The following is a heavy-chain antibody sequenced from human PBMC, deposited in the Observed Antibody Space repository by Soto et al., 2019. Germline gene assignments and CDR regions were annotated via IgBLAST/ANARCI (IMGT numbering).Heavy chain of an antibody. V-gene: IGHV3-30-3*01. J-gene: IGHJ3*02. Sequence: QVQLVESGGGVVQPGRSLRLSCAASGFTFSSYAMHWVRQAPGKGLEWVAVISYDGSNKYYADSVKGRFTISRDNSKNTLYLQMNSLTAEDTAVYYCARFSGIVLMVYATDDAFDIWGQGTMVTVSS. CDR1: GFTFSSYA. D-gene: IGHD2-8*01. CDR3: ARFSGIVLMVYATDDAFDI. CDR2: ISYDGSNK.